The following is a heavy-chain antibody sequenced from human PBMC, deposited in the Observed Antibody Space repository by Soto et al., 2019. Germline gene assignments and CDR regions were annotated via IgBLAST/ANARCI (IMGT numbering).Heavy chain of an antibody. J-gene: IGHJ4*02. CDR2: ISNDGSSE. CDR3: ANQGRGSYFAY. Sequence: QVQLVESGGSVGQPGRSLRLSCAASGFTFNKYGMHWVRQAPGKGLEWVAAISNDGSSEYYADSVLGRFTISRDNSKNPLYLQMNSLKREDTAVYPCANQGRGSYFAYWCQGTLVTVSS. V-gene: IGHV3-30*18. CDR1: GFTFNKYG. D-gene: IGHD3-16*01.